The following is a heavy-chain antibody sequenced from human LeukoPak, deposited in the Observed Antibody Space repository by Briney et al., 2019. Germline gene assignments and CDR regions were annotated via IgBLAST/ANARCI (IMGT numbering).Heavy chain of an antibody. CDR3: ARESTFDI. J-gene: IGHJ3*02. CDR1: GGSFSGYY. V-gene: IGHV4-34*12. Sequence: SETLSLTCAVYGGSFSGYYWSWIRQPPGKGLEWIGEIIHSGSPNYNPSLKSRVTISVDTSKNQFSLKLSSVTAADTAVYYCARESTFDIWGEGKMFTVSS. CDR2: IIHSGSP.